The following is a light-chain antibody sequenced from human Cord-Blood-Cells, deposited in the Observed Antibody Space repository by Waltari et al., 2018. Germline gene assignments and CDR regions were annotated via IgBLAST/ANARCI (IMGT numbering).Light chain of an antibody. J-gene: IGLJ2*01. Sequence: QSALTQPASVSGSPGKSITLSCTGSSSDGGGYNYVSWYQQHPGKAPKLMIYDVSNRPSGVSNRFSGSKSGNTASLTISGLQAEDEAHYYCSSYTSSSTLVFGGGTKLTVL. CDR3: SSYTSSSTLV. CDR1: SSDGGGYNY. V-gene: IGLV2-14*01. CDR2: DVS.